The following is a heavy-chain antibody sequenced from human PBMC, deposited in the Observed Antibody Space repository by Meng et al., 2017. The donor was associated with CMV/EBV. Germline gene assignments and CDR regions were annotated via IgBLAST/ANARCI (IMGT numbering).Heavy chain of an antibody. Sequence: ASVKVSCKASGYTFTSYDITWVRHATGQGLEWMGWMNPNSGNTGYAQKFQGSVTITRNTSISTAYMELSSLRSEDTAVYYCASNAGGDSSGYYSYYYGMDVWGQGTTVTVSS. CDR3: ASNAGGDSSGYYSYYYGMDV. CDR2: MNPNSGNT. V-gene: IGHV1-8*03. D-gene: IGHD3-22*01. CDR1: GYTFTSYD. J-gene: IGHJ6*02.